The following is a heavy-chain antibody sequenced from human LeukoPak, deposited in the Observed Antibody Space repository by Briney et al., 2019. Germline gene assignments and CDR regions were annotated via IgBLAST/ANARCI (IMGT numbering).Heavy chain of an antibody. CDR2: ISYDGSNK. CDR1: GFTFSSYA. J-gene: IGHJ6*02. D-gene: IGHD6-6*01. CDR3: ARASSFRGMDV. Sequence: PGGSLRLSCAASGFTFSSYAMHWVRQAPGKGLEWVAVISYDGSNKYYADSVKGRFTISRDNSKNTLYLQMNSLRAEDTAVYCCARASSFRGMDVWGQGTTVSVSS. V-gene: IGHV3-30-3*01.